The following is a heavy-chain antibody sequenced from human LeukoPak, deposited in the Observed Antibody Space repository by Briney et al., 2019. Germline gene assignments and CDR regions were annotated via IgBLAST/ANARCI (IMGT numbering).Heavy chain of an antibody. D-gene: IGHD3-10*01. CDR3: ARGVGEYYGSGSYFFDY. J-gene: IGHJ4*02. Sequence: SETLSLTCTVSGGSISSYYWSWIRQPPGKGLEWIGYIYYSGSTNYNPSLKSRVTISVDTSKNQFSLKLSSVTAADTAVYYCARGVGEYYGSGSYFFDYWGQGTLVTVSS. CDR1: GGSISSYY. CDR2: IYYSGST. V-gene: IGHV4-59*01.